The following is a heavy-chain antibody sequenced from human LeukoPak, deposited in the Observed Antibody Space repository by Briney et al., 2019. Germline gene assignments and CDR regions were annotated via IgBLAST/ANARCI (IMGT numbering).Heavy chain of an antibody. D-gene: IGHD3-22*01. V-gene: IGHV1-2*02. CDR2: INPNSGGT. Sequence: ASVKVSCKASGYTFTGYYMHWVRQAPGQGLEWMGWINPNSGGTNYAQKFQGRVTMTRDTSISTAYMELSRLRSDDTAVYYCARGAFYYDNAFAIWGQGTMVTVSS. CDR1: GYTFTGYY. CDR3: ARGAFYYDNAFAI. J-gene: IGHJ3*02.